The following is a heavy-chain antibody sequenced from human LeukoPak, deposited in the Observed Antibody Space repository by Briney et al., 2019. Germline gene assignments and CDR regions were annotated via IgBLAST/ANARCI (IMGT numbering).Heavy chain of an antibody. V-gene: IGHV3-7*01. CDR3: ARDRTCDY. CDR2: MKDDGSEK. CDR1: GFTFSNYW. D-gene: IGHD1-14*01. J-gene: IGHJ4*02. Sequence: GGSLRLSCAASGFTFSNYWMSWVRQAPGKGLEWVANMKDDGSEKHYVDSLKGRFTISRDNAKSSLYLQMNSLRAEDTAVYYCARDRTCDYWGQGTLVTVSS.